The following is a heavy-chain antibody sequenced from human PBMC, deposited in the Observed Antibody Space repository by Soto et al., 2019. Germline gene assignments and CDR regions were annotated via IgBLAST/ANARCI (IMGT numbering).Heavy chain of an antibody. CDR3: VKDLGYDNSFLRDY. Sequence: GGSLRLSCATSGFTFTTYAMHWARQTPGKGLQWVAVISYDGSEKYYADSVKGRFSISRDNSKSTLYLQLNSLRVEDTAVYYCVKDLGYDNSFLRDYWGQGTLVTVSS. J-gene: IGHJ4*02. CDR2: ISYDGSEK. D-gene: IGHD2-2*01. V-gene: IGHV3-30*01. CDR1: GFTFTTYA.